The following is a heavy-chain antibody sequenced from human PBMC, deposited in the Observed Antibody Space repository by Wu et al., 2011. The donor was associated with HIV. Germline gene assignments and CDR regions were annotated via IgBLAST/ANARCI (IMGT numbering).Heavy chain of an antibody. Sequence: AASGFTFSSYAMHWVRQAPGKGLEWVAVISYDGSNKYYADSVKGRFTISRDNSKNTLYLQMNSLRAEDTAVYYCARDSITIFGVVIPPGGRNYFDYWGQGTLVTVSS. CDR3: ARDSITIFGVVIPPGGRNYFDY. D-gene: IGHD3-3*01. CDR1: GFTFSSYA. V-gene: IGHV3-30-3*01. J-gene: IGHJ4*02. CDR2: ISYDGSNK.